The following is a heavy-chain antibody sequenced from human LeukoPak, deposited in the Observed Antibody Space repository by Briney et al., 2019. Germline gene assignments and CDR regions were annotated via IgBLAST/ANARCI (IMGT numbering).Heavy chain of an antibody. CDR3: AKDPSRYSSSPGY. V-gene: IGHV3-53*01. CDR2: IYSGGNT. D-gene: IGHD6-13*01. J-gene: IGHJ4*02. CDR1: GFTVSSNS. Sequence: PGGSLRLSCTVSGFTVSSNSMSWVRQAPGKGLEWVSFIYSGGNTHYSDSVKGRFTISRDSSKNTLYLQMNSLRADDTAVYYCAKDPSRYSSSPGYWGQGTLVTVSS.